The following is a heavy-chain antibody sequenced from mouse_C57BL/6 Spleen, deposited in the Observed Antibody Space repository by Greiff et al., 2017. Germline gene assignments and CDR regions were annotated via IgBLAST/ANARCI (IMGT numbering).Heavy chain of an antibody. Sequence: EVKLMESGGDLVKPGGSLKLSCAASGFTFSSYGMSWVRQTPDKRLEWVATISSGGSYTYYPDSVKGRFTISRDNAKNTLYLQMSSLKSEDTAMYYCARHPITTVDGTDFDYWGQGTTLTVSS. D-gene: IGHD1-1*01. CDR1: GFTFSSYG. CDR3: ARHPITTVDGTDFDY. V-gene: IGHV5-6*01. CDR2: ISSGGSYT. J-gene: IGHJ2*01.